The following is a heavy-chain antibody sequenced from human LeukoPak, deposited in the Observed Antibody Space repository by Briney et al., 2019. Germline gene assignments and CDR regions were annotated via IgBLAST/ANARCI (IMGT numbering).Heavy chain of an antibody. D-gene: IGHD3-16*01. J-gene: IGHJ4*02. V-gene: IGHV4-39*07. CDR1: GGSLISTDHH. CDR2: MSHSGTT. CDR3: ASDWAPGQGRMFDH. Sequence: SETLSLTCVVSGGSLISTDHHWGWIRQTPGKGLEWIGSMSHSGTTYYNPSLMSRVTMSVDTSKNYFSLQLSSVTAADTAVYFCASDWAPGQGRMFDHWGQGTLVTVSS.